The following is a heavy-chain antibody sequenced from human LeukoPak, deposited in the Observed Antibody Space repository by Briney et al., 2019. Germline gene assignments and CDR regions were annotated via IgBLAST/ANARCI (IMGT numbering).Heavy chain of an antibody. CDR3: ARGRYGGYFDC. V-gene: IGHV4-61*01. CDR2: IENNGRT. J-gene: IGHJ4*02. D-gene: IGHD4-23*01. CDR1: GGSISSGSYY. Sequence: KTSQTLSLTCTVSGGSISSGSYYWSWIRQPPGNGLEWIGYIENNGRTEYNPSLMSRITISVDTSKIQVSLMLSPVTAADTAVYYCARGRYGGYFDCWGQGILVTVSP.